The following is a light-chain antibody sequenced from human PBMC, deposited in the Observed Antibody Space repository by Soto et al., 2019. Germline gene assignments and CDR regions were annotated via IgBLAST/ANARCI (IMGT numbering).Light chain of an antibody. CDR2: SAS. CDR1: QTLLHSNGYTY. V-gene: IGKV2-28*01. Sequence: AMTQSPLSLAVTPGEPASISCRSSQTLLHSNGYTYLDWYLQKPGQSPQLLIRSASTLQRGVPSRFSGSGSRTDFTLTIPNLQPDDIATYYCQQSLTIPLTFGHGTRLHIK. J-gene: IGKJ5*01. CDR3: QQSLTIPLT.